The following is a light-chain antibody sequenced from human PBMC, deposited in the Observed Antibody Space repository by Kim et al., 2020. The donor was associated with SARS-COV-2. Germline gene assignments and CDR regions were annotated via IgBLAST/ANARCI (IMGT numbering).Light chain of an antibody. CDR1: QSVSNY. Sequence: LSPGERATRSCRASQSVSNYLAWYQQKPGQAPRLLIYGASSRATGIPDRFSGGGSGTDFTLTISRLEPEDFAVYYCQQYGSSPRTFGQGTKVDIK. V-gene: IGKV3-20*01. CDR2: GAS. J-gene: IGKJ1*01. CDR3: QQYGSSPRT.